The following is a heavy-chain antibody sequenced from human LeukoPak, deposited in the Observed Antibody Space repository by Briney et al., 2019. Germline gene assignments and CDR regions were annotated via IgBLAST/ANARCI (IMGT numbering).Heavy chain of an antibody. V-gene: IGHV1-2*02. Sequence: ASVKVSCKASGYTFTGYYMHWVRQAPGQGLEWMGWINPNSGGTNYAQKFQGRVTMTRDTSISTAYMELSRLRSDDTAVYYCAREWSSSWLNFDYWGQGTLVTVSS. D-gene: IGHD6-13*01. CDR1: GYTFTGYY. J-gene: IGHJ4*02. CDR2: INPNSGGT. CDR3: AREWSSSWLNFDY.